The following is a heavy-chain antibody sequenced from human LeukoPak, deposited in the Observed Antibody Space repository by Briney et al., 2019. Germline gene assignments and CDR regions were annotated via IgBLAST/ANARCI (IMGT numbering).Heavy chain of an antibody. J-gene: IGHJ6*03. CDR2: IIPIFGTA. CDR3: ARGSSGWYHYYYMDV. Sequence: GSSVKVSCKASGGTFSSYAISWVRQAPGQGLEWMGGIIPIFGTANYAQKFQGRVTITAGESTSTAYMELSSLRSEDTAVYYCARGSSGWYHYYYMDVWGKGTTVTVSS. CDR1: GGTFSSYA. V-gene: IGHV1-69*01. D-gene: IGHD6-19*01.